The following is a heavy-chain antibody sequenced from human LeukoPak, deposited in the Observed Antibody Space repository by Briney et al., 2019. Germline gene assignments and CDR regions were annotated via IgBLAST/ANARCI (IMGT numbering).Heavy chain of an antibody. CDR3: AFSPGDSGYDSAFDI. V-gene: IGHV6-1*01. CDR1: GDSVSSNSAA. Sequence: SQTLSLTCAISGDSVSSNSAAWNWIRQSPSRGLEWLGRTYYRSKWYNDYAVSVKSRTTINPDTSKNQFSLQLNSVTPEDTAVYYCAFSPGDSGYDSAFDIWGQGTMVTVSS. D-gene: IGHD5-12*01. CDR2: TYYRSKWYN. J-gene: IGHJ3*02.